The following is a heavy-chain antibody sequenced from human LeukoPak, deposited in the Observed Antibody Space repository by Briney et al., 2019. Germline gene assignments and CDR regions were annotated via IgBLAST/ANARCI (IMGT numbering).Heavy chain of an antibody. V-gene: IGHV3-74*01. CDR1: GFTFSSYW. J-gene: IGHJ4*02. CDR2: INSDGSST. D-gene: IGHD2-2*01. CDR3: AKAVVIVPTATPFDY. Sequence: GGSLRLSCAASGFTFSSYWMHWVRQAPGKGLVWVSRINSDGSSTSYADSVKGRFTISRDNAKNTLYLQMNSLRAEDTAVYYCAKAVVIVPTATPFDYWGQGTLVTVSS.